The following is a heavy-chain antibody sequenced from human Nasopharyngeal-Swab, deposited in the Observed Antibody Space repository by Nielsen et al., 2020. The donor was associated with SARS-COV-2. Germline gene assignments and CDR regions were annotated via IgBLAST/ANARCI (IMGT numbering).Heavy chain of an antibody. V-gene: IGHV4-28*01. J-gene: IGHJ6*02. Sequence: WIRQPPGKGLESIGHMHSSGRTNYNPSLKSRVTMSLDTSRNQFSQRLNSGTAADTAVYFCARSRGNFYDYGMDVWGQGTTVTVSS. CDR3: ARSRGNFYDYGMDV. D-gene: IGHD3-10*01. CDR2: MHSSGRT.